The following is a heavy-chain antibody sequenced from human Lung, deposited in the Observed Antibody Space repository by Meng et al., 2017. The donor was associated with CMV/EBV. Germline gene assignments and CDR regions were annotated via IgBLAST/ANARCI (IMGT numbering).Heavy chain of an antibody. Sequence: SVKVSXKASGDTFRSHAISWVRQAPGQGLEWMGGIIPILGIATYAQKFQGRVAIAADKSTTTAYMELSRLGSEDTAVYFCARALYYYDSSGYYPYFDFWGQGTLVTVSS. CDR3: ARALYYYDSSGYYPYFDF. J-gene: IGHJ4*02. V-gene: IGHV1-69*10. D-gene: IGHD3-22*01. CDR1: GDTFRSHA. CDR2: IIPILGIA.